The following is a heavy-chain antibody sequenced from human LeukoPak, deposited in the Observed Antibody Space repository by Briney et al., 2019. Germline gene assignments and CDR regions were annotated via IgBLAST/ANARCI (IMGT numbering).Heavy chain of an antibody. J-gene: IGHJ4*02. D-gene: IGHD4-17*01. CDR3: ARVSVTTGRLDY. CDR1: DYSISSGYF. CDR2: IYHSGST. V-gene: IGHV4-38-2*02. Sequence: RTSETLSLXCTVSDYSISSGYFWGWIQQPPGKGLEWIGSIYHSGSTYYNPSLKSRVTISVDTSKNQFSLKLSSVTAADTAVYYCARVSVTTGRLDYWGQGTLVTISS.